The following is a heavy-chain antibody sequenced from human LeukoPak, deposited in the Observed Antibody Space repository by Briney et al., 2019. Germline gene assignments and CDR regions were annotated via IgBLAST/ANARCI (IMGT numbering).Heavy chain of an antibody. J-gene: IGHJ5*02. CDR1: GFTFTSSA. V-gene: IGHV1-58*02. Sequence: SVKVSCKASGFTFTSSAMQWVRQARGQRLEWIGWIVVGSGNTNYAQKFQERVTITRDMSTSTACMELSSLRSEDTAVYYCAATYSSSWYGGWFDPWGQGTLVTVSS. CDR3: AATYSSSWYGGWFDP. CDR2: IVVGSGNT. D-gene: IGHD6-13*01.